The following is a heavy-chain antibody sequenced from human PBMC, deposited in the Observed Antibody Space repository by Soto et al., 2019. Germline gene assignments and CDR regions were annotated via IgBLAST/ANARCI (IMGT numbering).Heavy chain of an antibody. D-gene: IGHD2-15*01. J-gene: IGHJ4*02. CDR1: GGSISSYY. Sequence: PSETLSLTCTVSGGSISSYYWSWIRQPPGKGLEWIGYIYYSGSTNYNPSLKSRVTISVDTSKNQFSLKLSSVTAADTAVYYCARGQKRVAMRSGYWGQGTLGTVSS. CDR2: IYYSGST. V-gene: IGHV4-59*01. CDR3: ARGQKRVAMRSGY.